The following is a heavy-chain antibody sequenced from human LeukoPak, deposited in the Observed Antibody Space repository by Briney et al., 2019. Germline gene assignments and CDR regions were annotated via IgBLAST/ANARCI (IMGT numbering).Heavy chain of an antibody. CDR3: ARGGAPNLAGY. D-gene: IGHD4/OR15-4a*01. CDR1: GFSLRNIF. V-gene: IGHV3-53*01. J-gene: IGHJ4*02. Sequence: GGSLRLSCAASGFSLRNIFMSWVPQAPGKGLEWVSIIYNTGDTYYPDSLRGRFTISRDSSRNTVYLQVNSLRAEDTAVYYCARGGAPNLAGYWGPGTLVTVSS. CDR2: IYNTGDT.